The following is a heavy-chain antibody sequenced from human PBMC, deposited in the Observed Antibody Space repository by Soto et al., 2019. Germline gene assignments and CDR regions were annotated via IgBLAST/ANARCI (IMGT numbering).Heavy chain of an antibody. CDR2: IIPLFKRT. D-gene: IGHD3-16*01. J-gene: IGHJ4*02. V-gene: IGHV1-69*01. CDR1: GGPSINYA. CDR3: AASNPNLGGVPIFDH. Sequence: QVQLVQSGAEVKKPGSTVKVSCKASGGPSINYAITWVRQAPGQGLEWMGGIIPLFKRTNYAENFQGRVACTADVFPKTTYLEMNTLRTADTAVFYCAASNPNLGGVPIFDHFGQRSLVSVSS.